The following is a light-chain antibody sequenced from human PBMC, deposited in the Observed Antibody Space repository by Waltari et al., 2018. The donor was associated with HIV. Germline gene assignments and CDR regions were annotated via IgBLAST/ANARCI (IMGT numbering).Light chain of an antibody. CDR2: EVT. V-gene: IGLV2-23*02. CDR3: CSYAGGITHVL. Sequence: QSALTQPASVSGSPGQSITISCTGTNSDVGTYNLVSWYQQHPGKAPQLMIYEVTKRPSGVSSRFSGSKSGNTASLTISGLQAEDEADYHCCSYAGGITHVLFGGGTKLTVL. J-gene: IGLJ2*01. CDR1: NSDVGTYNL.